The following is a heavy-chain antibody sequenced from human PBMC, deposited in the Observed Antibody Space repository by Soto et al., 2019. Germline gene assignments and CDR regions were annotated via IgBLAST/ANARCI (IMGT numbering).Heavy chain of an antibody. CDR2: INPNSGGT. V-gene: IGHV1-2*02. Sequence: ASVKVSCKASGYTFTGYYMHWVRQAPGQGLEWMGWINPNSGGTNYAQKFQGRVTTTSDTSISTAYMELSRLRSDDTAVYYCARGSYYYYGMDVWGQGTTVTVSS. CDR1: GYTFTGYY. D-gene: IGHD3-10*01. J-gene: IGHJ6*02. CDR3: ARGSYYYYGMDV.